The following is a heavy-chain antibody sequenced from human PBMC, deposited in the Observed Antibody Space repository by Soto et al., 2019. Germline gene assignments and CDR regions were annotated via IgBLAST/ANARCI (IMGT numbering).Heavy chain of an antibody. CDR2: IYYSGST. Sequence: QVQLQESGPGLVKPSQTLSLTCTVSGGSISSGGYYWSWIRQHPGKGLEWIGYIYYSGSTYYNPSPXSXXTISGDTSKHQFPLRLSFVTAADTAVYYCAREPSIWGQGTLVTVSS. CDR3: AREPSI. J-gene: IGHJ4*02. V-gene: IGHV4-31*03. CDR1: GGSISSGGYY.